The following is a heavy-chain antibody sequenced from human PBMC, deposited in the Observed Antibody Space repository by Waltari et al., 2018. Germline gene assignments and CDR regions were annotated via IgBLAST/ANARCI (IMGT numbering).Heavy chain of an antibody. CDR2: ISGSGGST. D-gene: IGHD3-3*01. CDR1: GFTFSSYA. CDR3: ANFFGPTYYDFWSGYYFDY. Sequence: EVQLLESGGGLVQPGGSLRLSCAASGFTFSSYAMSWVRQAPGKGLEWVSAISGSGGSTYYAVSVKGRFTISRDNSKNTLYLQMNSLRAEDTAVYYCANFFGPTYYDFWSGYYFDYWGQGTLVTVSS. J-gene: IGHJ4*02. V-gene: IGHV3-23*01.